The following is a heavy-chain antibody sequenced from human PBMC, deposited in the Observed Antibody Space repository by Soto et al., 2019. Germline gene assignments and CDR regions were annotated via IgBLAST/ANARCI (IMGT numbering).Heavy chain of an antibody. CDR3: AKDLKFPGL. Sequence: EVQLLESGGGWVQPGGSLRLSCAASGFKYPDHFNKHSMTWVRQAPGKGLEWVSAIRDDTGGTTFYADSVKGRFTISRDDSNNTVFLHLTSLRVGDTAVYYCAKDLKFPGLWGRGTLVTVSS. J-gene: IGHJ2*01. CDR1: GFKYPDHFNKHS. V-gene: IGHV3-23*01. CDR2: IRDDTGGTT.